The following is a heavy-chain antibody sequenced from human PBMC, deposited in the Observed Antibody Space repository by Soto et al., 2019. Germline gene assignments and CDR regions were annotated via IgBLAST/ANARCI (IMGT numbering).Heavy chain of an antibody. D-gene: IGHD2-2*01. V-gene: IGHV3-48*02. CDR1: GFTFSSYS. CDR2: ISSSSSTI. J-gene: IGHJ5*02. Sequence: GGSLRLSYEASGFTFSSYSMNWVRQAPGKGLEWVSYISSSSSTIYYADSVKGRFTISRDNAKNSLYLQMNSLRDEDTAVYYCARESAALNWFDPWGQGTLVTVSS. CDR3: ARESAALNWFDP.